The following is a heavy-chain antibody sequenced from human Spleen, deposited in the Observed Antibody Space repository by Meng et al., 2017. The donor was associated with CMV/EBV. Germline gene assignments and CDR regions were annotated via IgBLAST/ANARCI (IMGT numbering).Heavy chain of an antibody. CDR3: ARGLLSLDY. J-gene: IGHJ4*02. CDR2: IYYSGST. V-gene: IGHV4-39*01. Sequence: SETLSLTCTVSGGSISSYYWSWIRQPPGKGLEWIGSIYYSGSTYYNPSLKSRVTISVDTSKNQFSLKLSSVTAADTAVYYCARGLLSLDYWGQGTLVTVSS. CDR1: GGSISSYY. D-gene: IGHD2/OR15-2a*01.